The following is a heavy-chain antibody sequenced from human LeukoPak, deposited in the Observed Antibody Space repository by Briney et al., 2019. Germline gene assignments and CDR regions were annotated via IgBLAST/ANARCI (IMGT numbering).Heavy chain of an antibody. J-gene: IGHJ4*02. Sequence: GGSLRLSCAASGFTFSSYAMHWVRQAPGKGLEWVAVISYDGSNKYYADSVKGRFTISRDNSKNTLYLQMNSLRAEDTAVYYCARASAGEGYFDYWGPGTLVTVSS. D-gene: IGHD3-16*01. CDR1: GFTFSSYA. CDR2: ISYDGSNK. V-gene: IGHV3-30*04. CDR3: ARASAGEGYFDY.